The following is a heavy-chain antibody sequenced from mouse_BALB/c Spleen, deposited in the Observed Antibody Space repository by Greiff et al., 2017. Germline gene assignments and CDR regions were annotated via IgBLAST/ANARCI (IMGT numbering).Heavy chain of an antibody. Sequence: VQLKQSGPGLVKPSQSLSLTCTVTGYSITSDYAWNWIRQFPGNKLEWMGYISYSGSTSYNPSLKSRISITRDTSKNQFFLQLNSVTTEDTATYYCATTVVAPYAMDYWGQGTSLTVSS. D-gene: IGHD1-1*01. CDR3: ATTVVAPYAMDY. V-gene: IGHV3-2*02. CDR1: GYSITSDYA. CDR2: ISYSGST. J-gene: IGHJ4*01.